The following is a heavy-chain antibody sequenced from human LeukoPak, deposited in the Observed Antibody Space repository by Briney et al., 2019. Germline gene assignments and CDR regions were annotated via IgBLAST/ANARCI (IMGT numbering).Heavy chain of an antibody. D-gene: IGHD2-2*01. Sequence: GGSLRLSCAASGFTFSSYGMHWVRQAPGKGPEWVAVIWYDGSNKYYADSVKGRFTISRDNSKSTLYLQMNSLRAEDTAVYYCARSRGIVVPAAMFDYWGQGTLVTVSS. CDR1: GFTFSSYG. CDR3: ARSRGIVVPAAMFDY. CDR2: IWYDGSNK. J-gene: IGHJ4*02. V-gene: IGHV3-33*01.